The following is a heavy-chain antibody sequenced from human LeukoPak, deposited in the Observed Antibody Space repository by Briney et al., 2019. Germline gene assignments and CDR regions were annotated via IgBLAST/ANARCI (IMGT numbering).Heavy chain of an antibody. Sequence: GGSLRLSCAASGFSFGNYAMSWVRQAPGKGLEWVSVISGSGVVTFYADSVQGRFTISRDSSKSTFYLQMNSLRAEDTAVYYCAKATTVVTFDDAFDLWGQGTLVTVSS. CDR3: AKATTVVTFDDAFDL. D-gene: IGHD4-23*01. CDR2: ISGSGVVT. CDR1: GFSFGNYA. V-gene: IGHV3-23*01. J-gene: IGHJ3*01.